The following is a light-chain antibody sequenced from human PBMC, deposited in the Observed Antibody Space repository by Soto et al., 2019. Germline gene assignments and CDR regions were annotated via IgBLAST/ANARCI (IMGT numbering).Light chain of an antibody. CDR3: QQYESYSPYT. CDR2: KAS. CDR1: QTISSS. J-gene: IGKJ2*01. V-gene: IGKV1-5*03. Sequence: DIQMTQFPPTLSASIGDRVTITCRASQTISSSLAWYQQKPGKAPKLLIYKASTLETGVPSRFSCRGSGTEFTLTISSLKPDDFATYYCQQYESYSPYTFGQGTRLEIK.